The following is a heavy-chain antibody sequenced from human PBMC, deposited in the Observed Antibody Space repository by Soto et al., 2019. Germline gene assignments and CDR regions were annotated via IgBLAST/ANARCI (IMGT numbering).Heavy chain of an antibody. CDR3: ARSWSVEMATSYYFDS. D-gene: IGHD5-12*01. Sequence: QVQLVQSGAEVKKPGSSVKVSCKASGGTFSSYAISWVRQAPGQGLEWMGGIIPIFGTANYAQKFQGRVTITADESTSTAYMELSSLISEDTAVYYCARSWSVEMATSYYFDSWGQGTLVTVSS. CDR2: IIPIFGTA. J-gene: IGHJ4*02. V-gene: IGHV1-69*01. CDR1: GGTFSSYA.